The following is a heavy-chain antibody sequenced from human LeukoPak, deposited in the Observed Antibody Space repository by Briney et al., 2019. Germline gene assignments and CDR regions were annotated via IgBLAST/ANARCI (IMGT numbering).Heavy chain of an antibody. CDR1: GFTFSSYG. D-gene: IGHD3-10*01. CDR2: ISYDGSNK. J-gene: IGHJ4*02. Sequence: GGSLRLSCAASGFTFSSYGMHWVREAPGKGLEWVAVISYDGSNKYYADSVKGRLTISRDNSKNRLYLQMNSLRAEDTAVYYCAKDPYGSGSYYISLQYYFDYWGQGTLVTVSS. CDR3: AKDPYGSGSYYISLQYYFDY. V-gene: IGHV3-30*18.